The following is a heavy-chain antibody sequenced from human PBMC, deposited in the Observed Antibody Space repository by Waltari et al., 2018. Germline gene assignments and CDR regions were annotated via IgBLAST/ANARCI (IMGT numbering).Heavy chain of an antibody. J-gene: IGHJ4*02. CDR2: ISWNSGSI. D-gene: IGHD3-16*01. CDR1: GFTFDDYA. Sequence: EVQLVESGGGLVQPGRSLRLSCAASGFTFDDYAMHWVRQAPGKGLEWVSGISWNSGSIGYADSVKGRFTISRDNAKNSLYLQMNSLRAEDTALYYCARDVGGPGNVWGQGTLVTVSS. V-gene: IGHV3-9*01. CDR3: ARDVGGPGNV.